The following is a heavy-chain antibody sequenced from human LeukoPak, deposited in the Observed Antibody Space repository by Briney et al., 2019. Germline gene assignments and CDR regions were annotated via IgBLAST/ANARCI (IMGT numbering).Heavy chain of an antibody. D-gene: IGHD6-6*01. Sequence: GGSLRLSCAASGFTFSSYAMSWVRQAPGKGLEWVSAISGSGGSTYYPDSVKGRFTISRDNSKNTLYLQMNSLRAEDTAVYYCAKAASPRSKKEYSSSSGAFDIWGQGTMVTVSS. V-gene: IGHV3-23*01. CDR2: ISGSGGST. J-gene: IGHJ3*02. CDR1: GFTFSSYA. CDR3: AKAASPRSKKEYSSSSGAFDI.